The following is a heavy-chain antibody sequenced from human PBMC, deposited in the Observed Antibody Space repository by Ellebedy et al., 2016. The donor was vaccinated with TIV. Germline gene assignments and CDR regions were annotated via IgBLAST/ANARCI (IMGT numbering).Heavy chain of an antibody. CDR3: MRRWS. CDR1: EFTVGNNY. D-gene: IGHD2-15*01. CDR2: IYSSGTT. V-gene: IGHV3-66*04. J-gene: IGHJ4*02. Sequence: PGGSLRLSCAASEFTVGNNYMAWVRQAPGKGLEWVSLIYSSGTTYYADSVKGRFTISRDSSKNTLYLQMNSPRGEDSAVYYCMRRWSWGQGTLVTVSS.